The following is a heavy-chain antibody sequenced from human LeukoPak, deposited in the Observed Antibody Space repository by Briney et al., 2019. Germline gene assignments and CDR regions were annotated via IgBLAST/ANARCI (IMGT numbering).Heavy chain of an antibody. Sequence: PGGSLRLSCAASGFTFSSYEMNWVRQAPGKGLEWVSHISSSGSTIYYADSVKGRFTISRDNAKNSLYLQMNSLRAEDTAVYYCARGPYSGSYAEYFQHWGQGTLVTVSS. J-gene: IGHJ1*01. CDR1: GFTFSSYE. CDR3: ARGPYSGSYAEYFQH. D-gene: IGHD1-26*01. V-gene: IGHV3-48*03. CDR2: ISSSGSTI.